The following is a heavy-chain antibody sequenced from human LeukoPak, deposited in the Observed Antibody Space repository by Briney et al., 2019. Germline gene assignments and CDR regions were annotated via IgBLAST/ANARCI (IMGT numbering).Heavy chain of an antibody. CDR3: ARDVSWDESFQR. CDR2: IYHDGTS. Sequence: PSETLSLTCTVAGFSISKGFYWGWVRQPPGKGLEFIATIYHDGTSHYNPSLESRATISVDTSRNQFSLNLASVTAADMAVYYCARDVSWDESFQRWGQGTLVTVSS. J-gene: IGHJ1*01. CDR1: GFSISKGFY. V-gene: IGHV4-38-2*02. D-gene: IGHD1-26*01.